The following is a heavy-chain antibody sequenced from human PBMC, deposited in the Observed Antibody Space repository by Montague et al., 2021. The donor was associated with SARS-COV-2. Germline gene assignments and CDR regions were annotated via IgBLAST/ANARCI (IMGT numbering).Heavy chain of an antibody. CDR2: NRTTAHT. V-gene: IGHV4-61*02. CDR3: AGFGSGTLEFDL. J-gene: IGHJ4*02. Sequence: TLSLTCTVSGASISTGFYYWSWHRQPAGKGRDGIGRNRTTAHTNYNSSLESRVYMSVYTSTIQFSLSLTSVTAADTAVYFCAGFGSGTLEFDLWGQGTLVTVSS. D-gene: IGHD1-26*01. CDR1: GASISTGFYY.